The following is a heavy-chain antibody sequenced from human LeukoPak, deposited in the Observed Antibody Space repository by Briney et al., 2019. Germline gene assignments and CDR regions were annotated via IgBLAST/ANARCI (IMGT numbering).Heavy chain of an antibody. CDR2: INPNSGGT. CDR3: AREPRYYDILTGTLYGMDV. J-gene: IGHJ6*02. D-gene: IGHD3-9*01. CDR1: GYTFTGYY. V-gene: IGHV1-2*02. Sequence: AAVKVSCKASGYTFTGYYMHCVRQAPGQGLEWMGWINPNSGGTNYAQKFQGRVTMTRDTTISTAYMELSRLRSDDTAVYYCAREPRYYDILTGTLYGMDVWGQGTTVTVSS.